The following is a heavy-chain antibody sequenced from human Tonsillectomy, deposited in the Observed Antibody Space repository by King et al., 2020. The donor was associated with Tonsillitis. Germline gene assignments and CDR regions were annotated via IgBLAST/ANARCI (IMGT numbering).Heavy chain of an antibody. D-gene: IGHD3-10*01. CDR3: ARGSMVRGVLWNL. CDR2: IDHRGNT. Sequence: QVQLQQWGAGLLKPSETLSLICTVYGGSFKGYYWSWVRQPPGKGLEWIGEIDHRGNTNYNPSLRSRVTISGDTSKSQFSLNLTSVTAAETAVYYCARGSMVRGVLWNLWGQGTLVTVSS. CDR1: GGSFKGYY. J-gene: IGHJ5*02. V-gene: IGHV4-34*01.